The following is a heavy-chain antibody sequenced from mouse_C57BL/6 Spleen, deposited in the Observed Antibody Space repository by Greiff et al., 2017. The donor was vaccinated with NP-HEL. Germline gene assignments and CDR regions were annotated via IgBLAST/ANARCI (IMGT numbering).Heavy chain of an antibody. D-gene: IGHD2-4*01. CDR2: IDPNSGGT. CDR3: ARRGYDYDDYAMDY. J-gene: IGHJ4*01. Sequence: VKQSCKASGYTFTSYWMHWVKQRPGRGLEWIGRIDPNSGGTKYNEKFKSKATLTVDKPSSTAYMQLSSLTSEDSAVYYCARRGYDYDDYAMDYWGQRTSVTVSS. V-gene: IGHV1-72*01. CDR1: GYTFTSYW.